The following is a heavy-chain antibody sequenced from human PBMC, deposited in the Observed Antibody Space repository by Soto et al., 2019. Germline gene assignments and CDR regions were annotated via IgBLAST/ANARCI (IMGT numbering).Heavy chain of an antibody. D-gene: IGHD2-2*02. J-gene: IGHJ6*02. V-gene: IGHV4-39*07. Sequence: SETLSLTCAVFGGSINSGRNFWGWIRQPPGKGLEWIGDMIHSGNTNYNPSLKSRVTISVDTSKNQFSLKLSSVTAADTAVYYCARGVADTRAYYYGMDVWGQGTTVTVSS. CDR3: ARGVADTRAYYYGMDV. CDR2: MIHSGNT. CDR1: GGSINSGRNF.